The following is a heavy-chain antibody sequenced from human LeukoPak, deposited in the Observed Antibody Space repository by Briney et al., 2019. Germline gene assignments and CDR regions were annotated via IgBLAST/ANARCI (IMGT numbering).Heavy chain of an antibody. Sequence: ASVKVSCKASGYTFTSYDINWVRQATGQGLEWMGWMNPNSGNTGYAQKFRGRVTMTRNTSISTAYMELSSLRSEDTAVYYCARAPGRDGYNLDYWGQGTLVTVSS. D-gene: IGHD5-24*01. CDR2: MNPNSGNT. V-gene: IGHV1-8*01. J-gene: IGHJ4*02. CDR3: ARAPGRDGYNLDY. CDR1: GYTFTSYD.